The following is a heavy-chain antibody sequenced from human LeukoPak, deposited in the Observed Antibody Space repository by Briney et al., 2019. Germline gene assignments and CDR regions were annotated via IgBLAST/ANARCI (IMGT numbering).Heavy chain of an antibody. V-gene: IGHV1-3*01. D-gene: IGHD3-10*01. CDR1: GYSFTTYS. J-gene: IGHJ4*02. CDR2: INVGNGNT. CDR3: ARDLIVYGSGSYFDY. Sequence: ASVKVSCKTSGYSFTTYSIHWVRQAPGQGLEWMAWINVGNGNTKYSQNFQGRLTITTDTSASTAYMELSSLRSEDTALYFCARDLIVYGSGSYFDYWGQGTLVTVSS.